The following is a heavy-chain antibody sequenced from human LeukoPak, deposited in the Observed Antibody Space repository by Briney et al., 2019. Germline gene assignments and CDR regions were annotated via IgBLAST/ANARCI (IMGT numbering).Heavy chain of an antibody. D-gene: IGHD3-10*01. Sequence: GGSLRLSCAASGFTFTNYGMHWVRQAPGKGLEWVALITYDGYYKYYSDSVKGRFAISSDTSKNTLYLQMNSLRAEDTAVYYCARDLSPVVRASPMGYWGQGTPVTVSS. CDR1: GFTFTNYG. CDR2: ITYDGYYK. V-gene: IGHV3-30*03. CDR3: ARDLSPVVRASPMGY. J-gene: IGHJ4*02.